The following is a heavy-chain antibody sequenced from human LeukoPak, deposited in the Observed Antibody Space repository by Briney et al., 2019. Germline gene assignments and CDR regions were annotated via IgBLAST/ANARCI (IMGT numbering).Heavy chain of an antibody. Sequence: GESLKISCKGSGYSFTSYWIGWVRQMPGKGLEWMGIIYPGDSDTRYSPSFQGQVTISADKSISTAYLQWSSLKASDTAMYYCATLIMVRGVIGAFDIWGQGTMVTVSS. J-gene: IGHJ3*02. CDR3: ATLIMVRGVIGAFDI. V-gene: IGHV5-51*01. CDR1: GYSFTSYW. D-gene: IGHD3-10*01. CDR2: IYPGDSDT.